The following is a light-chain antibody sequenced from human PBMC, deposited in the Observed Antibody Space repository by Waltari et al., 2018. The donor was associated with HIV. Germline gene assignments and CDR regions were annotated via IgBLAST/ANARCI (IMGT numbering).Light chain of an antibody. CDR3: CSFAGSYIV. J-gene: IGLJ1*01. Sequence: QSALTQPRSVSGSPGQSVTISCTGTSSDVGAYNRVSWYHQHPGKAPKVGINDVRGRPAGVPVRFAGSKLANTASRTIAGLQADAVADYHCCSFAGSYIVFGTGTKVTVL. CDR1: SSDVGAYNR. V-gene: IGLV2-11*01. CDR2: DVR.